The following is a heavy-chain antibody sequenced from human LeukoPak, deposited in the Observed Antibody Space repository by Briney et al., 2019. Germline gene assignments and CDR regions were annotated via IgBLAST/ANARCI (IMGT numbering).Heavy chain of an antibody. CDR2: ISTYNGNT. J-gene: IGHJ5*02. CDR1: GYTFTSYG. Sequence: GASVKVSCKASGYTFTSYGISWVRQAPGQGLEWMGWISTYNGNTEYAKKFQGRVTMTTDTSTSTAYMELRSLRSDDTAVYYCARYCTSATCYAFDPWGQGSLVTVSS. CDR3: ARYCTSATCYAFDP. D-gene: IGHD2-2*01. V-gene: IGHV1-18*01.